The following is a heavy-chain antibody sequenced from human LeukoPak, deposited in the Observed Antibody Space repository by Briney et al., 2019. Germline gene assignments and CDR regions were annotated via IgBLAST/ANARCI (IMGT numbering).Heavy chain of an antibody. CDR1: GYSISSGYY. Sequence: SETLSLTCTVSGYSISSGYYWGWIRQPPGKGLEWIGSIYHSGRTFYNPSLKSRVTISVDTSKNQFSLKLTSVTAADTAVYYCAREGATTAFDYWGQGTLVTVSS. CDR2: IYHSGRT. D-gene: IGHD1-26*01. CDR3: AREGATTAFDY. V-gene: IGHV4-38-2*02. J-gene: IGHJ4*02.